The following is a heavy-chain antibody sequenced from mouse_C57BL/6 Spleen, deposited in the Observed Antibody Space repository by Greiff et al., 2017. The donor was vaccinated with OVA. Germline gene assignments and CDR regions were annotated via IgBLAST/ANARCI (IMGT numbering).Heavy chain of an antibody. V-gene: IGHV1-75*01. D-gene: IGHD2-12*01. Sequence: VKLQESGPELVKPGASVKISCKASGYTFTDYYINWVKQRPGQGLEWIGWIFPGSGSTYYNEKFKGKATLTVDKSSSTAYMLLSSLTSEDSAVYFCARMDDVGYAMDYWGQGTSVTVSS. CDR1: GYTFTDYY. CDR2: IFPGSGST. CDR3: ARMDDVGYAMDY. J-gene: IGHJ4*01.